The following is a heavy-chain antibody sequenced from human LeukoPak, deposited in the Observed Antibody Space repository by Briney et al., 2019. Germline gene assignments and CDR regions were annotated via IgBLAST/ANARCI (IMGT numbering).Heavy chain of an antibody. CDR3: ARSGYYTRHFDY. D-gene: IGHD3-3*01. Sequence: SETLSLTCTVSGGSISSGDYYWSWIRQPPGKGLEWIGYIYYSGSTNYNPSLKSRVTISVDTSKNQFSLKLSSVTAADTAVYYCARSGYYTRHFDYWGQGTLVTVSS. CDR1: GGSISSGDYY. V-gene: IGHV4-30-4*08. CDR2: IYYSGST. J-gene: IGHJ4*02.